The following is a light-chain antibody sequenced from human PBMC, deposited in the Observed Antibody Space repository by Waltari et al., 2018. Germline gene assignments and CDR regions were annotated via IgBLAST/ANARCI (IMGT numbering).Light chain of an antibody. CDR2: DVS. CDR1: QNIGNN. Sequence: IQVTQSPSSLSASVGARVSITCRASQNIGNNLNWYQQQPGRAPKLLIYDVSSLNSGVPSRFRGSSSGTEFTLTISSLQPEDFATYYCQQSFTIPVAFGGGTKVDI. CDR3: QQSFTIPVA. V-gene: IGKV1-39*01. J-gene: IGKJ4*01.